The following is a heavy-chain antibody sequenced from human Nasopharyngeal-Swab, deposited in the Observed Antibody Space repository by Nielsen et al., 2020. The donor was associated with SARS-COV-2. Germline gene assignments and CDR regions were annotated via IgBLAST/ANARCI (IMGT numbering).Heavy chain of an antibody. D-gene: IGHD2-15*01. CDR2: IYSSGRT. J-gene: IGHJ3*02. CDR3: ARVLTRNLVVALVLDAFDI. V-gene: IGHV4-31*03. Sequence: SETLSLTCTVSGGSISSGGYYWSWIRQPPGKGLEWIGYIYSSGRTYYNPSLKSRVTISVDTSKNQFSLKLSSVTAADTAVYYCARVLTRNLVVALVLDAFDIWGQGTMVTVSS. CDR1: GGSISSGGYY.